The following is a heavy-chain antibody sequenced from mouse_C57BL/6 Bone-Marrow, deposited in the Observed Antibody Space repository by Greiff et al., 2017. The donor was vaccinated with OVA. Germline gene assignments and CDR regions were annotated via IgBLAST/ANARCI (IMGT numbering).Heavy chain of an antibody. CDR2: IHPNSGST. CDR1: GYTFTSYW. Sequence: QVHVKQPGAELVKPGASVKLSCKASGYTFTSYWMHWVKQRPGQGLEWIGMIHPNSGSTNYNEKFKSKATLTVDKSSSTAYMQLSSLTSEDSAVYYCARVRDGYYVAMDYWGQGTSVTVSS. CDR3: ARVRDGYYVAMDY. J-gene: IGHJ4*01. D-gene: IGHD2-3*01. V-gene: IGHV1-64*01.